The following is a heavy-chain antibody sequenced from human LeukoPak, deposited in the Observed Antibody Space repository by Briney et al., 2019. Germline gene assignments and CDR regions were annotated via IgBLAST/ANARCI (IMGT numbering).Heavy chain of an antibody. Sequence: SETLSLTCTVSGDSISSSSSFWGWIRQPPGKGLEWIGSIYYSGSTYYNPSLKSRVTISVDTSKNQFSLKLSSVTAADTAVYYCARRRFRYQLPFYFDYWGQGTLVTVSS. J-gene: IGHJ4*02. CDR2: IYYSGST. V-gene: IGHV4-39*01. CDR1: GDSISSSSSF. CDR3: ARRRFRYQLPFYFDY. D-gene: IGHD2-2*01.